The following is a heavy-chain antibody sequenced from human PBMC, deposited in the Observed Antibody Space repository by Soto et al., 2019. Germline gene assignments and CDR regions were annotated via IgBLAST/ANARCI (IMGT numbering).Heavy chain of an antibody. D-gene: IGHD2-15*01. V-gene: IGHV4-34*01. CDR3: ARAGWGSGGSQDV. CDR2: INHSGST. J-gene: IGHJ6*02. Sequence: QVQLQQWGAGLLKPSETLSLTCAVYGGSFSGYYWSWIRQPPGKGLEWIGEINHSGSTNYNPSLKSQVTISVDTSKNQFSLKLSSVTAADTAVYYCARAGWGSGGSQDVWGQGTTVTVSS. CDR1: GGSFSGYY.